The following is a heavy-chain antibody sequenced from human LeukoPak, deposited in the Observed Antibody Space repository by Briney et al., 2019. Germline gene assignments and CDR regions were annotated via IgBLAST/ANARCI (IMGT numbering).Heavy chain of an antibody. Sequence: SGPTLVNPTQTLTLTCTLSGLSLTTSGVGVGWIRQPPGKALEWLAIMYWDDDERYSPSLKNRLTLTQDPSKTQVVLRMTNMDPADTGTYYCAGTTISGLLGDAFDIWGQGTMVTAFS. CDR3: AGTTISGLLGDAFDI. V-gene: IGHV2-5*02. CDR2: MYWDDDE. D-gene: IGHD3/OR15-3a*01. J-gene: IGHJ3*02. CDR1: GLSLTTSGVG.